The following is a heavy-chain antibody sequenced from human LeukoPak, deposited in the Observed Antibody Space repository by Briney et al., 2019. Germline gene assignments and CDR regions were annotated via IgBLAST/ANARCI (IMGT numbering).Heavy chain of an antibody. J-gene: IGHJ4*02. CDR3: ARTGYCSSTSCYYRGAFDY. V-gene: IGHV4-39*07. CDR1: GGSISSSIYY. D-gene: IGHD2-2*01. Sequence: SETLSLTCIVSGGSISSSIYYWAWVRQPPGKGLEWIGTVFYNGATQYSPSLRSRVTISIDTSTNQFSLKLSSVTVADTAVYYCARTGYCSSTSCYYRGAFDYWGQGTLVTVSS. CDR2: VFYNGAT.